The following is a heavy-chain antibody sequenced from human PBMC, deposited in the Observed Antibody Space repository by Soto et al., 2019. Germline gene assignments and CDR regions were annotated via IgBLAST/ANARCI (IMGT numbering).Heavy chain of an antibody. CDR2: ISRDGTIT. V-gene: IGHV3-74*01. Sequence: GGSLRLGCAASRFTVSSYWMHWVRQAPGKGLVWVARISRDGTITTYADSVRGRFTISRDNAKNTLYLQMNRLRVEDTAVYYCARDGGLYTSSNFYGMDIWGQGTTVTVSS. J-gene: IGHJ6*02. D-gene: IGHD6-6*01. CDR1: RFTVSSYW. CDR3: ARDGGLYTSSNFYGMDI.